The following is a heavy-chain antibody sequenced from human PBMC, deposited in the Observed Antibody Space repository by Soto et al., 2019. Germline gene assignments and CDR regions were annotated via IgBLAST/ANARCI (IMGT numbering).Heavy chain of an antibody. CDR2: ISGSGGST. CDR3: AKDQAQLPYYYYGMDV. D-gene: IGHD2-2*01. CDR1: GFTFSSYA. Sequence: PGGSLRLSCAASGFTFSSYAMSWVRQAPWKGLEWVSAISGSGGSTYYADSVKGRFTISRDNSKNTLYLQMNSLRAEDTAVYYCAKDQAQLPYYYYGMDVWGQGTTVTVSS. V-gene: IGHV3-23*01. J-gene: IGHJ6*02.